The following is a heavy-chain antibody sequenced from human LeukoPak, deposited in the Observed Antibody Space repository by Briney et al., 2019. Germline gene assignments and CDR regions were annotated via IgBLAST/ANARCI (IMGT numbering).Heavy chain of an antibody. CDR2: IYYSGST. Sequence: SETLSLTCTVSGGSISSYYWSWIRQPPGKGLEWIGYIYYSGSTNYNPSLKSRVTISVDTSKNQFSLKLSSVTAADTAVYYCARGDYGGNSFYYYYGMDVWGQGTTVTVSS. CDR1: GGSISSYY. V-gene: IGHV4-59*01. J-gene: IGHJ6*02. D-gene: IGHD4-23*01. CDR3: ARGDYGGNSFYYYYGMDV.